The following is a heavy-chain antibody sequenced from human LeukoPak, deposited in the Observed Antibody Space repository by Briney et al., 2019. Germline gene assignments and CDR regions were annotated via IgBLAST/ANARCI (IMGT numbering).Heavy chain of an antibody. J-gene: IGHJ4*02. CDR2: ISSNGGST. CDR3: VNPVGERGYYRN. V-gene: IGHV3-64D*06. CDR1: GFTFSSYG. D-gene: IGHD3-22*01. Sequence: PGGSLRLSCSASGFTFSSYGMHWVRQAPGKGLEYVSGISSNGGSTHYADSVKGRFTISRDNSKNTLYLQMSSLRAEDTAVYYCVNPVGERGYYRNWGQGTLVTVSS.